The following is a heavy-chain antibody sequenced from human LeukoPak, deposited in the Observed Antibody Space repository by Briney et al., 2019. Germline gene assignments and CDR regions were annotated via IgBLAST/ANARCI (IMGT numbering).Heavy chain of an antibody. CDR3: ARVRRANRQNRYYFYYYIAV. V-gene: IGHV3-7*01. Sequence: GGSLRLSSAASEFTFSTYWMSWVRQAAGRGLEWVANIKQDGSEKYYVDSVKGRFTISRDNAKDSTYLQMNSLRAEDTAVYFCARVRRANRQNRYYFYYYIAVWREGTTVTVSS. CDR2: IKQDGSEK. D-gene: IGHD1-14*01. J-gene: IGHJ6*03. CDR1: EFTFSTYW.